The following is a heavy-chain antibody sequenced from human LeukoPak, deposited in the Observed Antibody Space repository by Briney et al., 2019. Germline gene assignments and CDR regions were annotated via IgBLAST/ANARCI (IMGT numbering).Heavy chain of an antibody. CDR2: IKSKTDGGTT. CDR3: TTGPFDYYGSASYLANGMDV. D-gene: IGHD3-10*01. Sequence: RGSLRPSCAASGFTFSNAWMSWVRKAPGKGLKWVGRIKSKTDGGTTDYIAPVKGRFTISRDDSKNTLYLQMNSLKTEDTAVYYCTTGPFDYYGSASYLANGMDVWGQGTTVTVSS. J-gene: IGHJ6*02. V-gene: IGHV3-15*01. CDR1: GFTFSNAW.